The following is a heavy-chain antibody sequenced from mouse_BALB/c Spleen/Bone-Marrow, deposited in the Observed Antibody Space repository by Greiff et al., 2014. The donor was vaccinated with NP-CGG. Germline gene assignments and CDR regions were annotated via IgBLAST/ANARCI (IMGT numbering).Heavy chain of an antibody. CDR1: GFTFSSYT. CDR2: ISNGGGST. CDR3: ARQSYEGFAY. Sequence: VQLKDSGGNLVQPGGSLKLSCAASGFTFSSYTMSWVRQTPEKRLEWVAYISNGGGSTYYPDTVKGRFTISRDNATSTLYLQMSSLKSEDTAMYYCARQSYEGFAYWGQGTLVTVSA. V-gene: IGHV5-12-2*01. D-gene: IGHD2-3*01. J-gene: IGHJ3*01.